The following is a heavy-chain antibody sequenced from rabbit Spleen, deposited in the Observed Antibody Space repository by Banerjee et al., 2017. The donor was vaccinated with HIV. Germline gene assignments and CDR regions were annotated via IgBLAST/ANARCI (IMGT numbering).Heavy chain of an antibody. CDR2: IDSGNSGFT. Sequence: QSLEESGGDLVKPGASLTLTCTASGFSFSSSSYMCWVRQAPGKGLEWIACIDSGNSGFTYFATWAKGRFTCSKTSSTTVTLQMTRLTAADTATYFCARDTSSSFSSYGMDLWGPGTLVTVS. CDR1: GFSFSSSSY. V-gene: IGHV1S40*01. D-gene: IGHD1-1*01. CDR3: ARDTSSSFSSYGMDL. J-gene: IGHJ6*01.